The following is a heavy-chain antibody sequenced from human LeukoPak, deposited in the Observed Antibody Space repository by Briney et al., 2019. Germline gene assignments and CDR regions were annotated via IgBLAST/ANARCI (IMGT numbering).Heavy chain of an antibody. D-gene: IGHD5-18*01. Sequence: SVKVPCKASGGTFSSYAISWVRQAPGQGLEWMGGIIPIFGTANYAQKFQGRVTITADESTSTAYMELSSLRSEDTAVYYCARGVGYSYGLYGMDVWGQGTTVTVSS. CDR2: IIPIFGTA. CDR1: GGTFSSYA. V-gene: IGHV1-69*01. J-gene: IGHJ6*02. CDR3: ARGVGYSYGLYGMDV.